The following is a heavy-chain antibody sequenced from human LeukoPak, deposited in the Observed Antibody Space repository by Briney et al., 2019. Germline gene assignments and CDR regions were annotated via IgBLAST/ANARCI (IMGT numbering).Heavy chain of an antibody. V-gene: IGHV3-48*03. D-gene: IGHD6-19*01. Sequence: GGSLRLSCAASGFTFTTYEMNWVRQAPGKGLEWVSYISGSGSTRSYADSVKGRFTISRDNAKNSLYLQMNSLRAEDTAVYYCARLAVAVNFVFDYWGQGTLVAVSS. CDR1: GFTFTTYE. J-gene: IGHJ4*02. CDR2: ISGSGSTR. CDR3: ARLAVAVNFVFDY.